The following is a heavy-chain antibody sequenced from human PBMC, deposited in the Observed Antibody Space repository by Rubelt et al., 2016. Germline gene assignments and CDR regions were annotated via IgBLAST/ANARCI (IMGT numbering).Heavy chain of an antibody. CDR1: GGSISSSSYY. J-gene: IGHJ4*02. V-gene: IGHV4-39*07. CDR3: ARFGGWFKPDY. D-gene: IGHD3-10*01. CDR2: IYYSGST. Sequence: QVQLQESGPGLVKPSETLSLTCTVSGGSISSSSYYWGWIRQPPGKGLEWIGSIYYSGSTYYNPSLKSQVTISVEKAKDQYSLKLSSVTAAATAVDYCARFGGWFKPDYWGQGTLVTVSS.